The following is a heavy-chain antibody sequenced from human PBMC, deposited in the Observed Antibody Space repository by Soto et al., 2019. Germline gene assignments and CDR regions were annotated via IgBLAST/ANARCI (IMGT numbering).Heavy chain of an antibody. J-gene: IGHJ5*02. V-gene: IGHV4-34*01. D-gene: IGHD2-15*01. CDR3: ARDLVMVVKTPQYKWFDP. Sequence: SETLSLTCAVYGGSFSGYSWSWIRQPPGKGLEWIGEINHSGSTNYNPSLKSRVTISVATSKNQFSLKLSSVTAADTAVYYCARDLVMVVKTPQYKWFDPWGQGTLVTVSS. CDR2: INHSGST. CDR1: GGSFSGYS.